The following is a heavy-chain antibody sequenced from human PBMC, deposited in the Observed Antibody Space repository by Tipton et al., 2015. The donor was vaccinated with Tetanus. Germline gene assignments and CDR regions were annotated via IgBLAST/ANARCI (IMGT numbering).Heavy chain of an antibody. CDR2: ISGSGGTT. J-gene: IGHJ4*02. V-gene: IGHV3-23*01. CDR1: GFTFSSYA. Sequence: SLRLSCAASGFTFSSYAMSWVRQAPGKGLEWVSGISGSGGTTNYADSVKGRFPISRDNSKNTLYLDMHSLGAEDTAVYHCVKDRGTQSGSGTYNFDFWGQGSLVTVSS. D-gene: IGHD3-10*01. CDR3: VKDRGTQSGSGTYNFDF.